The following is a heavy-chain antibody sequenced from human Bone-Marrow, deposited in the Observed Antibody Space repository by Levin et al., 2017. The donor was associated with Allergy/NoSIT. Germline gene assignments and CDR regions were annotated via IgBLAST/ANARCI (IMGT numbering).Heavy chain of an antibody. J-gene: IGHJ2*01. V-gene: IGHV3-9*01. CDR3: VKDESEYYFRYFDV. D-gene: IGHD2/OR15-2a*01. CDR2: ITSSSGDV. CDR1: GFTFDDYA. Sequence: LSLPCAGSGFTFDDYAMHWVRPPPGKGLEWISSITSSSGDVAYADSVKGRFTISRDNAKNSLYLQMNSLRAEDTALYYCVKDESEYYFRYFDVWGRGTVVTVSS.